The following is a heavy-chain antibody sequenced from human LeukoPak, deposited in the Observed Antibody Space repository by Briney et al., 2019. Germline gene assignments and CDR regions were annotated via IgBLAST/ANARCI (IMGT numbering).Heavy chain of an antibody. D-gene: IGHD3-22*01. J-gene: IGHJ4*02. Sequence: ASVKVSCKASGGTFSSYAISWVRQAPGQGLEWMGGIIPIFGTANYAQKFQGRVTMTEDTSTDTAYMELSSLRSEDTAVYYCATFTASYYDRRFDYWGQGTLVTVSS. V-gene: IGHV1-69*06. CDR2: IIPIFGTA. CDR1: GGTFSSYA. CDR3: ATFTASYYDRRFDY.